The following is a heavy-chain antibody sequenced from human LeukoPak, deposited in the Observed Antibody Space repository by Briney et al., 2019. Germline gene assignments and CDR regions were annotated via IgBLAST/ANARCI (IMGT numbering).Heavy chain of an antibody. J-gene: IGHJ4*02. CDR3: ARATLTTVTTYFDY. CDR2: ISSSGSYI. V-gene: IGHV3-21*01. CDR1: EFTFSTYS. D-gene: IGHD4-11*01. Sequence: GGSLRLSCAASEFTFSTYSMNWVRQAPGKGLEWVSSISSSGSYIYYADSVKGRFTISRDNAKKSVYLQMNSLRAEDTAVYYCARATLTTVTTYFDYWGQGTLVTVSS.